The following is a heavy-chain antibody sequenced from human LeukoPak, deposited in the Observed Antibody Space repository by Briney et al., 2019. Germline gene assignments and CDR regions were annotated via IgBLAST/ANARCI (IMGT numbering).Heavy chain of an antibody. CDR1: GGSISSSSYY. J-gene: IGHJ3*02. CDR2: IYYSGST. V-gene: IGHV4-39*07. CDR3: ARGGDRLSHGGAFDI. D-gene: IGHD7-27*01. Sequence: SETLPLTCTVSGGSISSSSYYWGWIRQPPGKGLEWIGSIYYSGSTYYNPSLKSRVTISVDTSKNQFSLKLSSVTAADTAVYYCARGGDRLSHGGAFDIWGQGTMVTVSS.